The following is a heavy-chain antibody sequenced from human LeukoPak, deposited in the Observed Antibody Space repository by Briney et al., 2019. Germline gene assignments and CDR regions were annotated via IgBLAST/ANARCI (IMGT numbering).Heavy chain of an antibody. CDR1: GGTFSSYA. V-gene: IGHV1-69*06. CDR3: AKDGGGYYPSYYYYMDV. D-gene: IGHD3-22*01. CDR2: IIPIFGTA. Sequence: SVKVSCKASGGTFSSYAITWVRQAPGQGLEWMGGIIPIFGTANYAQKFQGRVTITADKSTSTAYMELSSLRSEDTAVYYCAKDGGGYYPSYYYYMDVWGKGTTVTISS. J-gene: IGHJ6*03.